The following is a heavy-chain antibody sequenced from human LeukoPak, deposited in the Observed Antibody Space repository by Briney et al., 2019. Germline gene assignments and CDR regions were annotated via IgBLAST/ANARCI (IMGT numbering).Heavy chain of an antibody. D-gene: IGHD6-13*01. V-gene: IGHV3-21*01. CDR3: ARDGIPGIAAAGPNWFDP. CDR2: ISSSSSYI. Sequence: TGGSLRLSCAASGFTFSSYSMNWVRQAPGKGLEWDSSISSSSSYIYYADSVKGRFTISRDNAKNSLYLQMNSLRAEDTAVYYCARDGIPGIAAAGPNWFDPWGQGTLVTVSS. J-gene: IGHJ5*02. CDR1: GFTFSSYS.